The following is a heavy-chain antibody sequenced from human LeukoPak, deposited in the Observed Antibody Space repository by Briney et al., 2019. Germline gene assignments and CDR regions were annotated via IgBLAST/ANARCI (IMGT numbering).Heavy chain of an antibody. Sequence: SETLSLTCTVSGGSISSYYWSWIRQPPGKGLEWIGYIYYSGSTNYNPSLKSRDTISVDTSKNQFSLKLSSVTAADTAVYYCARVKWSGSYYDYWGQGTLVTVSS. V-gene: IGHV4-59*01. CDR3: ARVKWSGSYYDY. CDR2: IYYSGST. D-gene: IGHD1-26*01. CDR1: GGSISSYY. J-gene: IGHJ4*02.